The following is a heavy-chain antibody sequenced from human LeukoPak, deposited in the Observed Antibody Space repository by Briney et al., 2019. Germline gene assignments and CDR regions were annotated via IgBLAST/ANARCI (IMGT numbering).Heavy chain of an antibody. CDR1: GGSFSGYY. CDR2: INHSGST. D-gene: IGHD2-2*01. CDR3: ARLPPIVVVPAATRWYYYGMDV. V-gene: IGHV4-34*01. Sequence: PSETLSLTCAVYGGSFSGYYWSWIRQPPGKGLEWIGEINHSGSTNYNPSLKSRVTISVDTSKNQFSLKLSSVTAADTAVYYCARLPPIVVVPAATRWYYYGMDVWGQGTTATVSS. J-gene: IGHJ6*02.